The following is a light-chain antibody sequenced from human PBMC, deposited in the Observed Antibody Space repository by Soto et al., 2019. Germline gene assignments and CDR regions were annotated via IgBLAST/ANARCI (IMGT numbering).Light chain of an antibody. V-gene: IGKV3-11*01. CDR2: DAS. J-gene: IGKJ5*01. Sequence: DIVLTQSPATLSLSRGERATLSCRASQSVSTYLAWYQQKPGQAPRLLIYDASNRATGIPARFSGSGSGTDFTLTISSLEPEDFAVYYCQQRSNWPTFGQGTRLEIK. CDR3: QQRSNWPT. CDR1: QSVSTY.